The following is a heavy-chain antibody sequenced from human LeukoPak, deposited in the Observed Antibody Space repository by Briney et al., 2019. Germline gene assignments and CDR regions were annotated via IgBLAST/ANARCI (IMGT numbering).Heavy chain of an antibody. CDR2: IDPSDSYT. J-gene: IGHJ4*02. V-gene: IGHV5-10-1*01. CDR1: GYSFTSYW. D-gene: IGHD3-22*01. Sequence: GESLKISCKGSGYSFTSYWISWVRQMPGKGLEWMGRIDPSDSYTNYSPSFQGHVTISADKSISTAYLQWSSLKASDTAMYYCAASPDYYDSSGYSYYFDYWGQGTLVTVSS. CDR3: AASPDYYDSSGYSYYFDY.